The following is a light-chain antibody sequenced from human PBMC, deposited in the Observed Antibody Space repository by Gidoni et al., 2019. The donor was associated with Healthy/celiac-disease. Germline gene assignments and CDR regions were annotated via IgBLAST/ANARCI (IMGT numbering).Light chain of an antibody. CDR1: QRISSY. CDR2: AAS. J-gene: IGKJ2*01. Sequence: DIQMTQSPSSLSASVGDRVTITCRASQRISSYLNWYQQKPGKAPKLLIYAASSLQSGVPSRFSGSGSGTDFTLTISSLQPEDFATYYCQQSYSTPPYTFGQGIKLEIK. V-gene: IGKV1-39*01. CDR3: QQSYSTPPYT.